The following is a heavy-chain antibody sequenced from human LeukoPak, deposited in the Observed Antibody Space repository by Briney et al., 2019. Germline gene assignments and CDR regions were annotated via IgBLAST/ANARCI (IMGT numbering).Heavy chain of an antibody. CDR2: IYHSGGT. J-gene: IGHJ3*02. CDR1: GYSISSGYY. V-gene: IGHV4-38-2*02. Sequence: PSETLSLTCTVSGYSISSGYYWGWIRQPPGKGLEWIGNIYHSGGTYYNPSLKSRVTMSVDTSKNQLSLKLTSVTAADTAVYYCARELITKAGAFDIWGQGTMVTVSS. D-gene: IGHD1-20*01. CDR3: ARELITKAGAFDI.